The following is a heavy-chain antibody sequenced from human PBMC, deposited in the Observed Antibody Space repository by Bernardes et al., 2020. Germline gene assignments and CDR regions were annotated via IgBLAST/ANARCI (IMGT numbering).Heavy chain of an antibody. Sequence: GGSLRLSCAASGFTVSSNYVSWVRQAPGKGLEWVSVIYSGGSTYYADSVKGRFTISRDNSKNTLYLQMNSLRAEDTAVYYCARSEGITIFGVVNYYGMDVWGQGTTVTVSS. CDR2: IYSGGST. V-gene: IGHV3-53*01. CDR1: GFTVSSNY. CDR3: ARSEGITIFGVVNYYGMDV. J-gene: IGHJ6*02. D-gene: IGHD3-3*01.